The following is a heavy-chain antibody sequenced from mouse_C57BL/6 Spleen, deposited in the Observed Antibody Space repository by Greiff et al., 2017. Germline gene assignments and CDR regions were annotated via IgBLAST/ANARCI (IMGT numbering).Heavy chain of an antibody. CDR2: INPNNGGT. Sequence: VQLQQSGPELVKPGASVKIPCKASGYTFTDYNMDWVKQSHGKSLEWIGDINPNNGGTIYNQKFKGKATLTVDKSSSTAYMELRSLTSEDTAVYYCARCDYDGDYYAMDYWGQGTSVTVSS. D-gene: IGHD2-4*01. CDR3: ARCDYDGDYYAMDY. J-gene: IGHJ4*01. V-gene: IGHV1-18*01. CDR1: GYTFTDYN.